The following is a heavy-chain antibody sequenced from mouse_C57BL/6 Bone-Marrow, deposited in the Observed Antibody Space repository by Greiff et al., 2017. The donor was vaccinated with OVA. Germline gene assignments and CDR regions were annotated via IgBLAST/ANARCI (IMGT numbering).Heavy chain of an antibody. V-gene: IGHV1-7*01. CDR2: INPSSGYT. Sequence: VQLQESGAELAKPGASVKLSCKASGYTFTSYWMHWVKQRPGQGLEWIGNINPSSGYTKYNQKFKDKATLTADKSSSTAYMQLSSLTYEDAAVYYCSRGAVTTYAMDYWGQGTSVTVSS. CDR1: GYTFTSYW. J-gene: IGHJ4*01. D-gene: IGHD2-2*01. CDR3: SRGAVTTYAMDY.